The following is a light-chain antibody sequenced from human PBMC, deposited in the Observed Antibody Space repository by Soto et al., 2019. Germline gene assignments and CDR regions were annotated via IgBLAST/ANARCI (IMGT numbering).Light chain of an antibody. CDR3: QQYGSSPLLT. V-gene: IGKV3-20*01. Sequence: EIVLTQSPGTQSLSPGERATLSCRASQSVSSNYLAWYQQKPGQAPRLLVYGASNRVTGIPARFSGSGSGTDFTLTISRLEPEDFAVYYCQQYGSSPLLTFGGGTKVEIK. J-gene: IGKJ4*01. CDR2: GAS. CDR1: QSVSSNY.